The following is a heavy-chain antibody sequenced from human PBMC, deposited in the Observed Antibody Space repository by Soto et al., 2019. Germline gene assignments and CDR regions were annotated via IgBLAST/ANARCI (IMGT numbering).Heavy chain of an antibody. V-gene: IGHV3-23*01. D-gene: IGHD3-10*01. CDR3: ARDAISMVRGTNNWFEP. Sequence: EVQLLESGGGLVQPGGSLTLSCAASGFTFSNYAMSWVRQAPGKGLEWVSAISGGGISTYYADSVRGRFTISRDNSRNTLYIRMNRVRAADTAVYYCARDAISMVRGTNNWFEPWGQGTLVTVSS. CDR2: ISGGGIST. J-gene: IGHJ5*02. CDR1: GFTFSNYA.